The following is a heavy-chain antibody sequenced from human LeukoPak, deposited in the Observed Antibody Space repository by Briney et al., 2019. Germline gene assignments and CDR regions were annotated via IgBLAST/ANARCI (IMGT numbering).Heavy chain of an antibody. Sequence: GGSLRLSCAASGFTFSSYWMSWVRQAPGKGLEWVANIKQDGSEKYYVDSVKGRFTISRDNAKNSLYLQMNSLRAEDTAVYYCARDLEYSSGWYPLQSNAFDIWGQGTMVTVSS. J-gene: IGHJ3*02. CDR2: IKQDGSEK. D-gene: IGHD6-19*01. CDR1: GFTFSSYW. V-gene: IGHV3-7*01. CDR3: ARDLEYSSGWYPLQSNAFDI.